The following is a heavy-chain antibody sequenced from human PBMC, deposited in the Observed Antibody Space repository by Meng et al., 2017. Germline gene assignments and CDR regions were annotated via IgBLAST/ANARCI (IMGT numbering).Heavy chain of an antibody. CDR2: IDPKNGDT. D-gene: IGHD6-13*01. CDR1: GYNFPDYY. Sequence: QVQVAPFGAEVKNPWASVKVYCKPSGYNFPDYYKHWERQAPGQGLEWMGRIDPKNGDTHYAQKFQGRVTMTGDTSISTAFMDLSGLRSDDTAVYYCARDEDISAAGKLFGDYWGQGTLVTVSS. J-gene: IGHJ4*02. CDR3: ARDEDISAAGKLFGDY. V-gene: IGHV1-2*06.